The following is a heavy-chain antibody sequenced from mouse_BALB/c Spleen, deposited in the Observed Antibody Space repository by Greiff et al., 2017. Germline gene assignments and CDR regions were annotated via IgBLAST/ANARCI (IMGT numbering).Heavy chain of an antibody. Sequence: QVQLKQPGAELVKPGASVKMSCKASGYTFTSYNMHWVKQTPGQGLEWIGAIYPGNGDTSYNQKFKGKATLTADKSSSTAYMQLSSLTSEDSAVYYCAMEEGYWGQGALVTVSA. CDR1: GYTFTSYN. J-gene: IGHJ3*01. V-gene: IGHV1-12*01. CDR2: IYPGNGDT. CDR3: AMEEGY.